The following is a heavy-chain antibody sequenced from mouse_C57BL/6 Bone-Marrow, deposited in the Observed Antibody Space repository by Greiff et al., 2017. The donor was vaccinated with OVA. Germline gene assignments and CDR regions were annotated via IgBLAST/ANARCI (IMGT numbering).Heavy chain of an antibody. J-gene: IGHJ2*01. CDR2: IYIGNGYT. CDR3: GRKTAVVAYFDY. Sequence: EVQLQQSGAELVRPGSSVKMSCKTSGYTFTSYGINWVKQRPGQGLEWIGYIYIGNGYTAYNEKFKGKATLTSDTSSSTAYMQLSSLTSEDSAIYFCGRKTAVVAYFDYWGQGTTLTVSA. D-gene: IGHD1-1*01. CDR1: GYTFTSYG. V-gene: IGHV1-58*01.